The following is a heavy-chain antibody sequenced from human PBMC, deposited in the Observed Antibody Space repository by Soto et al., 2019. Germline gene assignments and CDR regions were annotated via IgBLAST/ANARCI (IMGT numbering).Heavy chain of an antibody. J-gene: IGHJ5*02. CDR2: IYHSGNT. V-gene: IGHV4-4*02. CDR1: GGSINSSNW. Sequence: QVQLQESGPGLVKPSGTLSLTCAVSGGSINSSNWWTWVRQPPGKGLEWIGNIYHSGNTNYNPSLKSRLCMSVDKSKNQFSLRLSSVTAADTAIYYCAREGPATIAADLSWFDPWGQGTLVTVSS. CDR3: AREGPATIAADLSWFDP. D-gene: IGHD6-13*01.